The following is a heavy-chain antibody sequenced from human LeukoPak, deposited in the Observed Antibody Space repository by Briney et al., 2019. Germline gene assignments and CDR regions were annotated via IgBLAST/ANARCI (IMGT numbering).Heavy chain of an antibody. CDR3: ARRVSGYSGYPIYYYYYMDV. V-gene: IGHV5-51*01. CDR2: IYPGDSDT. CDR1: GYSLTSYW. D-gene: IGHD5-12*01. Sequence: GESLKISCKGSGYSLTSYWIGWVRQMPGKGLEWVGIIYPGDSDTRYSPSFQGQVTISADKSITTAYLQWSSLKAPDTAMYYCARRVSGYSGYPIYYYYYMDVWGKGTTVTVSS. J-gene: IGHJ6*03.